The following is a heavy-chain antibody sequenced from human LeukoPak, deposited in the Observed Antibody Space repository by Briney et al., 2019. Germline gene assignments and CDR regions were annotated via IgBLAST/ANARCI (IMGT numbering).Heavy chain of an antibody. CDR3: AGEAASGNWFDP. D-gene: IGHD6-13*01. Sequence: ASVKVSCKASGYTFTSYYMHWVRQAPGQGLEWMGLINPTGGSTGYAQKFQGRVTMTRDTSTSTVYMELSSLRSEDTAVYYCAGEAASGNWFDPWGQGTLVTVSS. CDR1: GYTFTSYY. V-gene: IGHV1-46*01. CDR2: INPTGGST. J-gene: IGHJ5*02.